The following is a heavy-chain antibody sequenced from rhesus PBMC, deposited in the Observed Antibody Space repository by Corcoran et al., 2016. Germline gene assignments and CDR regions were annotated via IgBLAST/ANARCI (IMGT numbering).Heavy chain of an antibody. J-gene: IGHJ3*01. CDR3: ARMRDAFDF. V-gene: IGHV4-165*01. CDR1: GGSISGYY. Sequence: QVQLQESGPGVVKPSETLSLTCAVSGGSISGYYFWSWIRQPPGMGREGVGYIGGSSGITHYNPSLKNRVTISKDTSKNQFSLKLSSVTAADTAVYYCARMRDAFDFWGQGLRVTVSS. CDR2: IGGSSGIT.